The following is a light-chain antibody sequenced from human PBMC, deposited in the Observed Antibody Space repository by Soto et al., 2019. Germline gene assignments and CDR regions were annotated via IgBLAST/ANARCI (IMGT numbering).Light chain of an antibody. CDR3: QQYGSSHLIT. J-gene: IGKJ5*01. Sequence: EIVLTQSPGTLSLSPGERATLSCRASQSVSSSYLAWYQRKPGQAPRLLIYGASSRATGIPDRFSGSGSGTDFTLTISRLEPEDFAVYYCQQYGSSHLITFGQGTRLEIK. CDR1: QSVSSSY. CDR2: GAS. V-gene: IGKV3-20*01.